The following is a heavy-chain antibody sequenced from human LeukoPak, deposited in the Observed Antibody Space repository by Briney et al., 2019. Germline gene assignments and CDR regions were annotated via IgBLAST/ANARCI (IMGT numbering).Heavy chain of an antibody. CDR1: GYTFTGYY. V-gene: IGHV1-2*02. CDR3: ARNLWFGESSDAFDM. Sequence: GASVKVSCKASGYTFTGYYMHWVRQAPGQGLEWMGWINPNSGGTNYAQKFQGRVTMTRDTSISTAYMELSRLRSDDTAVYYYARNLWFGESSDAFDMWGQGTMVTVSS. J-gene: IGHJ3*02. D-gene: IGHD3-10*01. CDR2: INPNSGGT.